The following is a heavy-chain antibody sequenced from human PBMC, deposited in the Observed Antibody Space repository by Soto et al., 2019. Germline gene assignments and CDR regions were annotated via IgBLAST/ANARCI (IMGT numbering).Heavy chain of an antibody. CDR3: AREISTYYDFWSGYSWFDP. Sequence: GGSLRLSCAASGFTFSSYWMSWVRQAPGKGLEWVANIKQDGSEKYYVDSVKGRFTISRDNAKNSLYLQMNSLRAEDTAVYYCAREISTYYDFWSGYSWFDPWGQGTLVTVSS. J-gene: IGHJ5*02. V-gene: IGHV3-7*01. CDR2: IKQDGSEK. CDR1: GFTFSSYW. D-gene: IGHD3-3*01.